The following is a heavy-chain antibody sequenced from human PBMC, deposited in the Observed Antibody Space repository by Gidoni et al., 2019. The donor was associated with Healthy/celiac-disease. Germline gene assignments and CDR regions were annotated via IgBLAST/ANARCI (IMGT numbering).Heavy chain of an antibody. CDR2: IIPILGTA. Sequence: QVPLVQSAAAVKQPWSSVKVSCKAPGRTFISYAISWVRQAPGQGLEWMGGIIPILGTANYAQKFQGRVTITADEATSTAYMERSSLRSEDTAVYYCARRANRGYYGMDVWGQGTTVTVSS. J-gene: IGHJ6*02. D-gene: IGHD5-12*01. CDR3: ARRANRGYYGMDV. CDR1: GRTFISYA. V-gene: IGHV1-69*01.